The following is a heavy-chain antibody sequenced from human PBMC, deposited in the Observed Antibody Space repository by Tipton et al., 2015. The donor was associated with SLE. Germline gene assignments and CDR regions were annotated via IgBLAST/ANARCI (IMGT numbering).Heavy chain of an antibody. CDR1: GFTFSSYG. V-gene: IGHV3-48*04. CDR3: ARGDFEYTSSSDY. Sequence: SLRLSCAASGFTFSSYGMHWVRQAPGKGLEWVSYISCSGSTIYYADSVKGRFTISRDNAKNSLYLQMNSLRAEDTAVYYCARGDFEYTSSSDYWGQGTLVTVSS. D-gene: IGHD6-6*01. J-gene: IGHJ4*02. CDR2: ISCSGSTI.